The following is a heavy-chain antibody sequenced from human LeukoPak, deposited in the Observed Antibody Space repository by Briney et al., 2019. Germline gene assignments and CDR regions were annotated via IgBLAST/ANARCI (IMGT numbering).Heavy chain of an antibody. Sequence: GGSLRLSCVASGFTFDDYGMSWVRQAPGKGLEWVSAISGSGGSTYYADSVKGRFTISRDNSKNTLYLQMNSLRAEDTAVYYCAKVHYGSGVSRLFDPWGQGTLVTVSS. CDR3: AKVHYGSGVSRLFDP. J-gene: IGHJ5*02. CDR2: ISGSGGST. CDR1: GFTFDDYG. D-gene: IGHD3-10*01. V-gene: IGHV3-23*01.